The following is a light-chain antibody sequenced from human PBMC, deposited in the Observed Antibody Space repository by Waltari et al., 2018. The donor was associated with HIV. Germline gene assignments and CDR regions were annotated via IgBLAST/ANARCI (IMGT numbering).Light chain of an antibody. CDR3: SSYTSNTFWV. V-gene: IGLV2-14*01. J-gene: IGLJ3*02. CDR1: SSDVGGYNY. CDR2: EVS. Sequence: SCTGTSSDVGGYNYVSWYQQHPGKAPKFMIYEVSNRPSGVSNRFSGSKSGNTASLTISGLQADDEADYYCSSYTSNTFWVFGGGTKLTVL.